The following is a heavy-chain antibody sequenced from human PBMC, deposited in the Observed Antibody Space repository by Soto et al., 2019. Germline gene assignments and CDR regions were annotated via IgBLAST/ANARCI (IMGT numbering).Heavy chain of an antibody. CDR3: AICGEVIWGDDY. V-gene: IGHV1-18*01. CDR1: GYTLTSYG. D-gene: IGHD3-16*01. J-gene: IGHJ4*01. Sequence: QVQLVQSGAEVKKPGASVKVSCKASGYTLTSYGISWVRQAPGQGLEWMGWISAYNGNTNYAQTLQGRVTMTTDTSTSTSYMDLRILRSDDTAVYYCAICGEVIWGDDYWGHETLVTVSS. CDR2: ISAYNGNT.